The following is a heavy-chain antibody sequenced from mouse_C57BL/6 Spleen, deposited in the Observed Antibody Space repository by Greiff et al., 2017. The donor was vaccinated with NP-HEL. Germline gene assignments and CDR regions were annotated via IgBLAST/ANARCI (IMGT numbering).Heavy chain of an antibody. V-gene: IGHV1-26*01. CDR2: INPNHGGT. CDR1: GYTFTDYY. Sequence: EVQLQQSGPELVKPGASVKISCKASGYTFTDYYMNWVKQSHGKSLEWIGDINPNHGGTSYNQKFKGKATLTVDKSSSTAYMELRSLTSEDSAVYYCARRYDGYYVGFAYWGQGTLVTVSA. D-gene: IGHD2-3*01. CDR3: ARRYDGYYVGFAY. J-gene: IGHJ3*01.